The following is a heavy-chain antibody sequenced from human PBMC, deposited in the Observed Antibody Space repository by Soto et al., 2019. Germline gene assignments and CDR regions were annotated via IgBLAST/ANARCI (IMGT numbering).Heavy chain of an antibody. J-gene: IGHJ4*02. CDR2: ISAYNGNT. CDR3: ARGTYYDFWSGYRNTTFDY. D-gene: IGHD3-3*01. V-gene: IGHV1-18*04. Sequence: ASVKVSCKASGYTFTSYGISWVRQAPGQGLEWMGWISAYNGNTNYAQKLQGRVTMTTDTSTSTAYMELRSLRSDDTAVYYCARGTYYDFWSGYRNTTFDYWGQGTLVTVPQ. CDR1: GYTFTSYG.